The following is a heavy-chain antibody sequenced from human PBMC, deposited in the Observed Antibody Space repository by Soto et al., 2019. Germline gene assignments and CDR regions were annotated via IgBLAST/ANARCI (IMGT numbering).Heavy chain of an antibody. CDR3: VACDYGDYLRY. CDR1: GGSFSGYY. Sequence: QVQLQQWGAGLLKPSETLSLTCAVYGGSFSGYYWSWVRQSPRKGLEWIGEINHSGSTNYNPSLKSRLTISVDTPKNQFSLKRSSVTAADTALYYCVACDYGDYLRYWGQGSLVTVSS. CDR2: INHSGST. J-gene: IGHJ4*02. V-gene: IGHV4-34*01. D-gene: IGHD4-17*01.